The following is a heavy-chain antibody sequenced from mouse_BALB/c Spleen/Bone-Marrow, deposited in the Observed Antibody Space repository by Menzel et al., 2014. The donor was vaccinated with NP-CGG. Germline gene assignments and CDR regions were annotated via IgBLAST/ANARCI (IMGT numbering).Heavy chain of an antibody. CDR1: GYSITSGYY. Sequence: EVQLQQSGPGLVKPSQSLSLPCSVTGYSITSGYYWNWIRQFPGNKLEWMGYISYDGSNNYNPSLKNRISITRDTSKNQFFLKLNSVTTEDTATYYCAYYYYAMDYWGQGTSVTVSS. J-gene: IGHJ4*01. CDR3: AYYYYAMDY. CDR2: ISYDGSN. V-gene: IGHV3-6*02.